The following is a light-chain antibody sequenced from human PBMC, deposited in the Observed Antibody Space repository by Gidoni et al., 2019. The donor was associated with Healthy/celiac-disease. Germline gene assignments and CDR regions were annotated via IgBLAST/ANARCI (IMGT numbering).Light chain of an antibody. CDR1: QGISNY. V-gene: IGKV1-27*01. Sequence: DIQMTQSPSSLSASVGDRVTITCRASQGISNYLAWYQQKPGKVPKLLIYAASTLQSGVPSRFMGSGSVTDFTLTISSLQPEDVATYYCQKYNSAPPLTFGGGTKVEIK. CDR3: QKYNSAPPLT. CDR2: AAS. J-gene: IGKJ4*01.